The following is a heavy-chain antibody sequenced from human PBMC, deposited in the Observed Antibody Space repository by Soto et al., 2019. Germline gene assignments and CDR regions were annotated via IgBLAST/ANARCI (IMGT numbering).Heavy chain of an antibody. Sequence: EVQLVESGGGLVKPGDSLRLSCAASRFTFSNAWMSWVRQAPGKGLEWVGRIKNRADGGTTDYAAPVKGRFTISRDDSKNTLYLEMNSLKSEDTALYYCTTDDPINKYWGQGTLVTVSS. CDR3: TTDDPINKY. V-gene: IGHV3-15*01. CDR2: IKNRADGGTT. CDR1: RFTFSNAW. J-gene: IGHJ4*02.